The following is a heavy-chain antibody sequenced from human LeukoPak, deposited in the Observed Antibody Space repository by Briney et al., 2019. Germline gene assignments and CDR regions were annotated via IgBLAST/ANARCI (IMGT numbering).Heavy chain of an antibody. D-gene: IGHD2-2*01. CDR3: AREGIVVVPAARRYFDY. CDR2: ISSSSSYI. V-gene: IGHV3-21*01. J-gene: IGHJ4*02. Sequence: PGGSLRLSCAASGFTFSSYSMNWVHQAPGKGLEWVSSISSSSSYIYYADSVKGRFTISRDNAKNSLYLQMNSLGAEDMAVYYCAREGIVVVPAARRYFDYWGQGTLVTVSS. CDR1: GFTFSSYS.